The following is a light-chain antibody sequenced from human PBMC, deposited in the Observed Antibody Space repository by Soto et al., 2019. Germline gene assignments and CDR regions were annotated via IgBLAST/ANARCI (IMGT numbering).Light chain of an antibody. J-gene: IGKJ5*01. V-gene: IGKV3-15*01. CDR3: QPRSNWLIT. CDR1: QNVNTN. Sequence: DIVMTQSRATMSVSPRERHTLFCRASQNVNTNLAWYQQRPGQAPRLLIYGASTRATGIPARFSGSGSGTDFTLTISRLEPEDFAVYYCQPRSNWLITFGQGTRLEIK. CDR2: GAS.